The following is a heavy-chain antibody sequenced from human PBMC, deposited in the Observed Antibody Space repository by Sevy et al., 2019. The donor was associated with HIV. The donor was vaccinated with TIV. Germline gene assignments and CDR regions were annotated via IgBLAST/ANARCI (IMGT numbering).Heavy chain of an antibody. J-gene: IGHJ4*02. Sequence: GSLRLSCAASGFTFSNYWMTWVRQAPGKGLEWVANIKQDGSEKYYVDSVKGRFTISRDNVQNSLYLQMNSLRAEDTAVYYCARRGALDYWGQGTLVTVSS. CDR2: IKQDGSEK. CDR3: ARRGALDY. D-gene: IGHD5-12*01. V-gene: IGHV3-7*03. CDR1: GFTFSNYW.